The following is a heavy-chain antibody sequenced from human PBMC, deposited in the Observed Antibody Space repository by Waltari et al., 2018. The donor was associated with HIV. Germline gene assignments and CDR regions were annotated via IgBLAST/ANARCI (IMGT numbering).Heavy chain of an antibody. D-gene: IGHD1-26*01. CDR2: FNPNTGGT. Sequence: QVKLVQSGAEVKKPGASVKVSCKASGYTFTAYYMHWVRQAPGHGLEWMGWFNPNTGGTNYAQKFQGRVTMTSDTSISTAYMELTGLGSDDTAIYFCARPVLGATYYVDYWGQGTLISVSS. J-gene: IGHJ4*02. V-gene: IGHV1-2*02. CDR3: ARPVLGATYYVDY. CDR1: GYTFTAYY.